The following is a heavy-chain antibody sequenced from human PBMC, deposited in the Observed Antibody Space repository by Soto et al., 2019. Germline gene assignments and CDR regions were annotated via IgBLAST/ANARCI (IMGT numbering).Heavy chain of an antibody. Sequence: SETLSLTCAVYGGSFSGYYWSWIRQPPGKGLEWIGEINHSGSTNYNPSLKSRVTISVDTSKNQFSLKLSSVTAADTAVYYCARGRPVRTTYYMDVWGKGTTVTVSS. J-gene: IGHJ6*03. CDR3: ARGRPVRTTYYMDV. D-gene: IGHD1-7*01. V-gene: IGHV4-34*01. CDR2: INHSGST. CDR1: GGSFSGYY.